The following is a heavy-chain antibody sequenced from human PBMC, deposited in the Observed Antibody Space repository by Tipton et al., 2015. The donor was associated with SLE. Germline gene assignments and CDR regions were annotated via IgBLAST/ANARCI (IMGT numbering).Heavy chain of an antibody. V-gene: IGHV4-34*01. CDR2: INHSGGT. CDR1: GGSFSGYY. Sequence: LSLTCAVYGGSFSGYYWSWIRQPPGKGLEWIGEINHSGGTNYNPSLKSRVTISVDTSKNQFSLKLSSVTAADTAVYYCARAPLGSVPLDYWGQGTLVTVSS. CDR3: ARAPLGSVPLDY. D-gene: IGHD1-26*01. J-gene: IGHJ4*02.